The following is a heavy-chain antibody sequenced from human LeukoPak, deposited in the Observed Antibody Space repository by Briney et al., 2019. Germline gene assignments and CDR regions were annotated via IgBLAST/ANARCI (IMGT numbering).Heavy chain of an antibody. D-gene: IGHD3-22*01. V-gene: IGHV3-15*01. CDR2: IKSKTEGGTT. J-gene: IGHJ4*02. Sequence: PGGSLRLSCAASGFTFSNAWMSWVRQAPGKGLEWVGGIKSKTEGGTTDYAAPVKGRFTISRDDSKNTLYLQMNSLKTEDTAVYYCTGHDYYDSSGYWPFDYWGQGTLVTVSS. CDR1: GFTFSNAW. CDR3: TGHDYYDSSGYWPFDY.